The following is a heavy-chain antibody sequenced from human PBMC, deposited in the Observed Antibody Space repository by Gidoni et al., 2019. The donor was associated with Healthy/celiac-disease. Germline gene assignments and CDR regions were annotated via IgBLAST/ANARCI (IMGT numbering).Heavy chain of an antibody. CDR1: VFTFSSYG. CDR2: ISYDGSNK. Sequence: QVQLVESGGGVVQPGRSLRLSCAASVFTFSSYGMHWVRQAPGKGLEWVAVISYDGSNKYYADSVKGRFTISRDNSKNTLYLQMNSLRAEDTAVYYCAKDTSSGWFDAFDIWGQGTMVTVSS. CDR3: AKDTSSGWFDAFDI. J-gene: IGHJ3*02. D-gene: IGHD6-19*01. V-gene: IGHV3-30*18.